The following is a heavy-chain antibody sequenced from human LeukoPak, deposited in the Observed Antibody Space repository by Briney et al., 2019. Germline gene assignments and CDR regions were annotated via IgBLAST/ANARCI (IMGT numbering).Heavy chain of an antibody. Sequence: GGSLRLSCAASGFTFSSYWMSWVRQAPGKGLEWVANIKQDGSEKYYVDSVKGRFTISRDNAKNSLYLQMNSLRAEDTAVYYCARGGEDIVVVVAATADYWGQETLVTVSS. CDR1: GFTFSSYW. V-gene: IGHV3-7*03. CDR3: ARGGEDIVVVVAATADY. J-gene: IGHJ4*02. CDR2: IKQDGSEK. D-gene: IGHD2-15*01.